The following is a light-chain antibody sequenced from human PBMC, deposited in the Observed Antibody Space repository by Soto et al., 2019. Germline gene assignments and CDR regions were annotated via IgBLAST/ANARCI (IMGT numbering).Light chain of an antibody. Sequence: QSVLTQPPSVSAAPGQKVTISCSGSSSNIGNNYVSWYQQLPGTAPKLLIYDNNKRPSGIPDRFSGSKSGTSATLGITGLQTGDEDDDYCGTWDSGLIAVVFGGGTKLTVL. J-gene: IGLJ3*02. V-gene: IGLV1-51*01. CDR3: GTWDSGLIAVV. CDR2: DNN. CDR1: SSNIGNNY.